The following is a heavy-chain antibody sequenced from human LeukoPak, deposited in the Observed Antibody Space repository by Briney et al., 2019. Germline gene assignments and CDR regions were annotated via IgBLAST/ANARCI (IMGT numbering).Heavy chain of an antibody. CDR2: IKSKTDGGTT. CDR1: GFTFSNIW. Sequence: PGGSLRLSCAASGFTFSNIWMTWVRQAPGKGLEWVGLIKSKTDGGTTDYAAPVKGRFTISRDDSENTLYLQMNSLKTEDTAVYYCTTGSYPDYWGQGTLVTVSS. V-gene: IGHV3-15*01. J-gene: IGHJ4*02. CDR3: TTGSYPDY. D-gene: IGHD1-26*01.